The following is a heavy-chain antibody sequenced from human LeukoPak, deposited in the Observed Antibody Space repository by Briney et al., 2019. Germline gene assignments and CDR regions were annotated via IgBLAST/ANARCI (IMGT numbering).Heavy chain of an antibody. CDR2: ISSSSNTV. D-gene: IGHD1-26*01. CDR3: ARGGSYVHY. J-gene: IGHJ4*02. Sequence: GGSLRLSCAASGFTFSDYSFNWLRQAPGKGLEWISFISSSSNTVYYADSVKGRFTISRDNAKNSLYLQMNSLRADDTAVYYCARGGSYVHYWGQGTLVTVSS. CDR1: GFTFSDYS. V-gene: IGHV3-48*04.